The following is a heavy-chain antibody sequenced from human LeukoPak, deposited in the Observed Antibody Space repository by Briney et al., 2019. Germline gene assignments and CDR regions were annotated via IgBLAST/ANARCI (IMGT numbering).Heavy chain of an antibody. J-gene: IGHJ6*03. V-gene: IGHV4-39*07. D-gene: IGHD4-17*01. Sequence: SETLSLTCTVSGGSISSSSYYWGWIRQPPGKGLEWIGSIYYSGSTYYNPSLKSRVTISVDTSKNQFSLKLSSVTAADTAVYYCARVVGGAYYYYYYYMDVWGKGTTVTVSS. CDR1: GGSISSSSYY. CDR2: IYYSGST. CDR3: ARVVGGAYYYYYYYMDV.